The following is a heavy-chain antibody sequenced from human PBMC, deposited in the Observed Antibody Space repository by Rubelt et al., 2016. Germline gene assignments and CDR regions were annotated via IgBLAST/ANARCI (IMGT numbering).Heavy chain of an antibody. CDR1: GGSFSGYY. CDR3: ARGSLSKQQLVEDY. V-gene: IGHV4-34*01. D-gene: IGHD6-13*01. Sequence: QVQLQQWGAGLLKPSETLSLTCAVYGGSFSGYYWSWIRQPPGKGLEWIGEINHSGSTNYNPSRKRRVTISGDTSKNQFALELSSVTAADTAVYYCARGSLSKQQLVEDYWGQGTLVTVSS. CDR2: INHSGST. J-gene: IGHJ4*02.